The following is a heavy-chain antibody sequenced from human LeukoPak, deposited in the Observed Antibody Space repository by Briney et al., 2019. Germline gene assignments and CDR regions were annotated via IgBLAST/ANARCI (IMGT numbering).Heavy chain of an antibody. D-gene: IGHD3-3*01. V-gene: IGHV4-30-4*07. Sequence: SETLSLTCAVSADSISSGGYSWSWIRQPPGKGLEWIGYIDYSGNTYYNPSLKSRVTISVDTSKNQFSLKLSSVTAADTAVYYCARGPYYDFWSGYPYYFDYWGQGTLVTVSS. CDR2: IDYSGNT. CDR1: ADSISSGGYS. CDR3: ARGPYYDFWSGYPYYFDY. J-gene: IGHJ4*02.